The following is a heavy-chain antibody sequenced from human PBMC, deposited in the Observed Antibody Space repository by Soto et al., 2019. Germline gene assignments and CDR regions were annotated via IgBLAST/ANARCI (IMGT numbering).Heavy chain of an antibody. Sequence: PGGSLRLSCAASGFTVSSNYMSWVRQAPGKGLEWVAVISYDGNNKYYADSVKGRFTISRDNSKNTLYLQMNSLRAEDTAVYYCARDQMVAETDYYYYGMDVWGQGTTVTVSS. CDR1: GFTVSSNY. CDR3: ARDQMVAETDYYYYGMDV. CDR2: ISYDGNNK. J-gene: IGHJ6*02. D-gene: IGHD2-8*01. V-gene: IGHV3-30-3*01.